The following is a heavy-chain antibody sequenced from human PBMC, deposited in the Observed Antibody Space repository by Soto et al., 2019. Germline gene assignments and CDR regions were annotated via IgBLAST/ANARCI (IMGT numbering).Heavy chain of an antibody. CDR2: ISYDGRNN. CDR1: GFTFSSYA. D-gene: IGHD6-19*01. Sequence: QVQLVESGGGVVQPGRSLRLSCAASGFTFSSYAMHWVRQAPGKGLEWVAVISYDGRNNYYADSVKGRFTISRDNSKNTLYLQMTSLRAEDTAVYYCARESIAVGVMDVWGQGTTVT. CDR3: ARESIAVGVMDV. V-gene: IGHV3-30*04. J-gene: IGHJ6*02.